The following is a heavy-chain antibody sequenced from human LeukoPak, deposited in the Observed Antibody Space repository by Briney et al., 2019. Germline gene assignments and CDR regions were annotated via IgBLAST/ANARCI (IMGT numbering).Heavy chain of an antibody. CDR1: GVSISSSNSY. CDR3: ARQTGSGLFILP. V-gene: IGHV4-39*01. D-gene: IGHD3/OR15-3a*01. Sequence: SETLSLTCTVSGVSISSSNSYWGWIRQPPGKGLEWIGSIYYSGNTYYNASLKSQVSISIDTSKNQFSLRLTSVTAADTAVYYCARQTGSGLFILPGGQGTLVTVSS. CDR2: IYYSGNT. J-gene: IGHJ4*02.